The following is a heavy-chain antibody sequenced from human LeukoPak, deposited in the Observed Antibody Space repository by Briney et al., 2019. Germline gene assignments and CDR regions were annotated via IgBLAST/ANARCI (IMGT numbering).Heavy chain of an antibody. CDR3: AKDTITMVRGVIITYYFDY. CDR1: GFTFSSYA. V-gene: IGHV3-23*01. Sequence: GGSLRLSCAASGFTFSSYAMSWVRQTPGKGLEWVSAISGSGGSTYYADSVKGRFTISRDNSKNTLYLQMNSLRAEDTAVYYCAKDTITMVRGVIITYYFDYWGQGTLVTVSS. D-gene: IGHD3-10*01. J-gene: IGHJ4*02. CDR2: ISGSGGST.